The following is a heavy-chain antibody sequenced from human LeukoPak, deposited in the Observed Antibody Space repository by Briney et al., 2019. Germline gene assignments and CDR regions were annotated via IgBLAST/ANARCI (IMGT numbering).Heavy chain of an antibody. D-gene: IGHD3-3*01. CDR1: GGYISSYY. CDR2: IYYSGST. Sequence: SETLSLTCTVSGGYISSYYWSRIRQPPGKGLEWIGYIYYSGSTHYNPSLKSRVTISVDTSKNQFSLKLSSVTAADTAVYYCAREGDFWRRNYYFDYWGQGTLVTVSS. V-gene: IGHV4-59*01. J-gene: IGHJ4*02. CDR3: AREGDFWRRNYYFDY.